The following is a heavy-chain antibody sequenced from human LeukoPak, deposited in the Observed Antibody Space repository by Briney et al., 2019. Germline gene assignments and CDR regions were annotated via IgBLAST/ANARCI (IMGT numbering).Heavy chain of an antibody. J-gene: IGHJ4*02. Sequence: GGSVRLSCAASGFTFSSHSMSWVRQPPGKGLEWVSGISGSGGSTYYADSVKGRFTISRDNPKNTLYLQMNSLRAEDTAVYYCTIRSGSYYYFDYWGQGTLVTVSS. CDR2: ISGSGGST. CDR3: TIRSGSYYYFDY. CDR1: GFTFSSHS. V-gene: IGHV3-23*01. D-gene: IGHD1-26*01.